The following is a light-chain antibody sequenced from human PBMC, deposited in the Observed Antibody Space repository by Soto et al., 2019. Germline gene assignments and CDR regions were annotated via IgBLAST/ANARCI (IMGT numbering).Light chain of an antibody. J-gene: IGKJ5*01. CDR2: GAY. Sequence: EIVLTQSPATLSLSPGERATLSCRASQSVSNKSAWYQQKPGQAHRLLMFGAYTRATGIQDRFSGSGSGTDFTLTIRRLEPEDFAVYYCQHYVSPPITFGQGTRLEIK. V-gene: IGKV3-20*01. CDR3: QHYVSPPIT. CDR1: QSVSNK.